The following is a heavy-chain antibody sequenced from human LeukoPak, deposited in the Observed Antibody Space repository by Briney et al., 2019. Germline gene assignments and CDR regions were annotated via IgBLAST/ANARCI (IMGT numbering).Heavy chain of an antibody. V-gene: IGHV3-48*03. Sequence: SGGSLRLSCAASGFTFSSYEMNWVRQAPGKGLEWVSYISSSGSTIYYADSVKGRFTISRDNAKNSLYLQMNSLRAEDMAVYYCARQGPNYDYVWGSFRYLLDYWGQGTLVTVSS. CDR1: GFTFSSYE. CDR3: ARQGPNYDYVWGSFRYLLDY. CDR2: ISSSGSTI. D-gene: IGHD3-16*02. J-gene: IGHJ4*02.